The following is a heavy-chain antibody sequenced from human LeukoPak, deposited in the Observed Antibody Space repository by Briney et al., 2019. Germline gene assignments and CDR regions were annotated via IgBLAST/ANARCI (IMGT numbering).Heavy chain of an antibody. CDR3: ARGLESSGWYGMDV. CDR2: INTSGATT. CDR1: GYTFSRHY. D-gene: IGHD6-19*01. J-gene: IGHJ6*02. Sequence: ASVRVSCKTSGYTFSRHYIHWVRQAPGQGLEWLGIINTSGATTRYGQNFKGRVTATRDTSTSTVYMEMSSLNSEDTAVYYCARGLESSGWYGMDVWGQGTTIIVSS. V-gene: IGHV1-46*01.